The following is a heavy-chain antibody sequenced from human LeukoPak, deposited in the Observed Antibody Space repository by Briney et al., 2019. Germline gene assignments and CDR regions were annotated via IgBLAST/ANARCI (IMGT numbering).Heavy chain of an antibody. Sequence: PGGSLRLSCAASGFTVSGNYMFWVRQAPGKGLEWVSAIYTGGRTHYADSVKGRFSISRDNSKNTLFLQMNSLRAEDTAVYYCAREGLAAARQFFDYWGPGALVTVSS. CDR3: AREGLAAARQFFDY. CDR1: GFTVSGNY. V-gene: IGHV3-53*01. D-gene: IGHD6-13*01. J-gene: IGHJ4*02. CDR2: IYTGGRT.